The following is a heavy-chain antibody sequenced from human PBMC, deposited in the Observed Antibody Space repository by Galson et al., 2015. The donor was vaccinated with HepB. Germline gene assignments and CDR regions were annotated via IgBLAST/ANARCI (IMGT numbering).Heavy chain of an antibody. J-gene: IGHJ5*01. V-gene: IGHV1-2*06. Sequence: SVKVSCKASGYTFTDYYMHWVRQAPGQGLEWMGRINPNSGGTNYAQKFRGRVTLTRDTSITMAYMELSRLRSDDTAVYYCVRVGTRWFDSWGQGTLVTVSS. CDR2: INPNSGGT. D-gene: IGHD6-13*01. CDR3: VRVGTRWFDS. CDR1: GYTFTDYY.